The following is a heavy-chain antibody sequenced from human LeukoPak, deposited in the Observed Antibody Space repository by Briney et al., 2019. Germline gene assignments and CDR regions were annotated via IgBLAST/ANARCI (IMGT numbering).Heavy chain of an antibody. D-gene: IGHD2-2*01. Sequence: GGSLRLSCAASGFSFSSCGMHWVRQAPRTGLEWVAFIRYDGSSKYYADSVKGRFTISRDNSKNKLYLQMNSLRAEDTAAYYCAKDGHGRGHIVVVPAKYFDYWGQGTLVTVSS. V-gene: IGHV3-30*02. CDR3: AKDGHGRGHIVVVPAKYFDY. CDR2: IRYDGSSK. CDR1: GFSFSSCG. J-gene: IGHJ4*02.